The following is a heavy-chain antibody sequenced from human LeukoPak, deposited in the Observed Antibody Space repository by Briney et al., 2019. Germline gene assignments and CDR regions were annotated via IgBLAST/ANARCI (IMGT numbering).Heavy chain of an antibody. Sequence: SETLSLTCTVSGYSISSGYYWGWIRQPPGKGLEWIGEINHSGSTNYNPSLKSRVTISVDTSKNQFSLKLSSVTAADTAVYYCARAPMVRGVIITYNWFDPWGQGTLVTVSS. CDR3: ARAPMVRGVIITYNWFDP. D-gene: IGHD3-10*01. CDR1: GYSISSGYY. J-gene: IGHJ5*02. V-gene: IGHV4-38-2*02. CDR2: INHSGST.